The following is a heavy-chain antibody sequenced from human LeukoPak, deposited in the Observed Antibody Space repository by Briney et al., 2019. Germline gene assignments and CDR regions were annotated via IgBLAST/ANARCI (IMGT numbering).Heavy chain of an antibody. D-gene: IGHD3-22*01. V-gene: IGHV4-39*07. CDR3: ARGRPYYYDSSGYFYYMDV. CDR1: GGSISSSSYY. CDR2: IYYSGST. Sequence: SETLSLTCTVSGGSISSSSYYWGWIRQPPGKGLEWIGSIYYSGSTYYNPSLKSRVTISVDTSKNQFSLKLSSVTAADTAVYYCARGRPYYYDSSGYFYYMDVWGKGTTVTVSS. J-gene: IGHJ6*03.